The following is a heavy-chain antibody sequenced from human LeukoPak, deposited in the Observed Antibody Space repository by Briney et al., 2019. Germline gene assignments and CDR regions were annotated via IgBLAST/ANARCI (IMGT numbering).Heavy chain of an antibody. D-gene: IGHD3-3*01. CDR3: ATDRGWRTSGYYLYYFEY. CDR2: ISYDGSNK. J-gene: IGHJ4*02. V-gene: IGHV3-30-3*01. CDR1: GFTFSSYA. Sequence: QAGGSLKLSCAASGFTFSSYAMHWVRQAPGKGLEWVAVISYDGSNKYYADSVKGRFTISRDNSKNTLYLQMNSLRAEDTAVYYCATDRGWRTSGYYLYYFEYWGQGTLVTYSS.